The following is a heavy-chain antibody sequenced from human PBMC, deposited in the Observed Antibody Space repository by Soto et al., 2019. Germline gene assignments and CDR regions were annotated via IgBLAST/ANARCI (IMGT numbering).Heavy chain of an antibody. J-gene: IGHJ5*02. D-gene: IGHD3-22*01. CDR3: ASLSYSDSSDYTTNWFDP. CDR2: INPSGGST. Sequence: GASVKVSCKASGYTFTSYYMHWVRQAPGQGLEWMGIINPSGGSTSYAQKFQGRVTMTRDTSTSTVYMELSSLRSEDTAVYYCASLSYSDSSDYTTNWFDPWGQGTLVTVSS. V-gene: IGHV1-46*03. CDR1: GYTFTSYY.